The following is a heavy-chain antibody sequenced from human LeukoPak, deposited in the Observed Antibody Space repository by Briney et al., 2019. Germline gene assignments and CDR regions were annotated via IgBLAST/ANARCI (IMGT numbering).Heavy chain of an antibody. J-gene: IGHJ5*02. D-gene: IGHD3-10*01. CDR3: ARGVGIYMVREKNWFDP. CDR2: IYYSGST. CDR1: GGSISSYY. Sequence: PSETLSLTCTVSGGSISSYYWSWIRQPPGKGLEWIGYIYYSGSTNYNPSLKSRVTISVDTSKNQFSLKLSSVTAADTAVYYCARGVGIYMVREKNWFDPWGQGTLVTVSS. V-gene: IGHV4-59*01.